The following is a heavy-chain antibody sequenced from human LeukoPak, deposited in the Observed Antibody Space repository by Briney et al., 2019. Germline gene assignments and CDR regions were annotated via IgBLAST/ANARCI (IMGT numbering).Heavy chain of an antibody. CDR1: GGSISSGGYY. Sequence: SETLSLTCTVSGGSISSGGYYWSWIRQHPGKRLEWIGYIYYSGSTKNNPSLQSRATISVDMSKNQCSLRLSSVTAADTAVYYCARVHPEGHNDYWGQGTLVTVSA. J-gene: IGHJ4*02. V-gene: IGHV4-61*08. D-gene: IGHD1-14*01. CDR3: ARVHPEGHNDY. CDR2: IYYSGST.